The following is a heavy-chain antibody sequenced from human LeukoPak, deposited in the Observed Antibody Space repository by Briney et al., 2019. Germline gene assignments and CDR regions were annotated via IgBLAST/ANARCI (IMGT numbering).Heavy chain of an antibody. CDR3: AKGYGWGASYYYYYMDV. D-gene: IGHD3-16*01. Sequence: GGSLRLSCAASGFTFRSYGMHWVRQAPGKGLEWVAFIRYDGNNKYYADSVKGRFTIFRDNSRNTLYLQMNSLRTEDTAVYYCAKGYGWGASYYYYYMDVWGKGTTVTFSS. CDR2: IRYDGNNK. J-gene: IGHJ6*03. CDR1: GFTFRSYG. V-gene: IGHV3-30*02.